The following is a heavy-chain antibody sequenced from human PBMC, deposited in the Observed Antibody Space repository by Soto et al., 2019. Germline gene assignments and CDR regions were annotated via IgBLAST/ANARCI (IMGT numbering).Heavy chain of an antibody. Sequence: EVQLLESGGGLVQPGGSLRLSCAASGFTFSSYAMSWVRQAPGKGLEWVSAISGSGGSTYYADSVKGRFTISRDNSKNTVYLKMNSLRAEDTAVYYCAKDLWGGYSYGLYPPPPFDYWGQGTLVTVSS. V-gene: IGHV3-23*01. J-gene: IGHJ4*02. D-gene: IGHD5-18*01. CDR1: GFTFSSYA. CDR3: AKDLWGGYSYGLYPPPPFDY. CDR2: ISGSGGST.